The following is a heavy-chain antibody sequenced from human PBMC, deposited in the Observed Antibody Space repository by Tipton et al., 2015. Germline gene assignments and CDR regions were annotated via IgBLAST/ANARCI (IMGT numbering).Heavy chain of an antibody. D-gene: IGHD3-22*01. CDR1: GFTFSDNA. CDR2: IVTNT. J-gene: IGHJ5*02. CDR3: ATDSSGYYH. V-gene: IGHV3-23*01. Sequence: SLRLSCAAAGFTFSDNAFSWVRQAPGKGLEWVSAIVTNTYYADSVKGRFTISRDNSKSTLYLQMSSLRAEDTAVYYCATDSSGYYHWGQGTLVTVSS.